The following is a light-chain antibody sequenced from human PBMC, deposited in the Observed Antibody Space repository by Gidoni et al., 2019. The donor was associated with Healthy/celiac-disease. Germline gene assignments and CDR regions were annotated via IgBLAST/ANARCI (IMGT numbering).Light chain of an antibody. Sequence: QSVLPPPPSASGTPGQRVTISCSGSSSNIGSNTVNWYQQLPGTAPKLLIYSNNQRPSGVPDRFSGSKSGTSASLAISGLQSEDEADYYCAAWDDSLNGFWVFGGGTKLTVL. CDR2: SNN. J-gene: IGLJ3*02. V-gene: IGLV1-44*01. CDR3: AAWDDSLNGFWV. CDR1: SSNIGSNT.